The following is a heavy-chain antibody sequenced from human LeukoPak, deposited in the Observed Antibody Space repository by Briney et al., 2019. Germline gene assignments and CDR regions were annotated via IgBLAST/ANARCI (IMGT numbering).Heavy chain of an antibody. J-gene: IGHJ4*02. CDR1: GYTFTGYY. D-gene: IGHD3-9*01. CDR2: INPNSGGT. Sequence: GASVKVSCKASGYTFTGYYMHWVRQAPGQGLEWMGRINPNSGGTNYAQKFQGRVTMTRDTSISTACMELSRLRSDDTAVYYCARGRRNILTGFVYWGQGTLVTVSS. CDR3: ARGRRNILTGFVY. V-gene: IGHV1-2*06.